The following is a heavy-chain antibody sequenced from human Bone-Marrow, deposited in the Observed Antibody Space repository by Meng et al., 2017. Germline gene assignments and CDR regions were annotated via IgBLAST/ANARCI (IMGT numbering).Heavy chain of an antibody. CDR3: ARGHYYYYGSGSYYRGPYYFDY. Sequence: GSLRLSCAAYGGSLSGYYWSWIRQLPGKGLEWIGEINHSGSTNYNPSLKSRVTISLDTSKNQFSLKLSSVTAADTAVYYCARGHYYYYGSGSYYRGPYYFDYWGQGTLVTVSS. CDR2: INHSGST. V-gene: IGHV4-34*01. CDR1: GGSLSGYY. J-gene: IGHJ4*02. D-gene: IGHD3-10*01.